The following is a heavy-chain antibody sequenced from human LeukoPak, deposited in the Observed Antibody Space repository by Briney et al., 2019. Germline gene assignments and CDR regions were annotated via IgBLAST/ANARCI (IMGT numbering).Heavy chain of an antibody. CDR2: IIPIFGTA. CDR1: GGTFSSYA. Sequence: SVKVSCKXSGGTFSSYAISWVRQAPGQGLEWMGGIIPIFGTANYAQKFQGRVTITADESTSTAYMELSSLRSEDTAVYYCARADFTGYSSSPPAEYFQHWGQGTLVTVSS. CDR3: ARADFTGYSSSPPAEYFQH. J-gene: IGHJ1*01. V-gene: IGHV1-69*13. D-gene: IGHD6-13*01.